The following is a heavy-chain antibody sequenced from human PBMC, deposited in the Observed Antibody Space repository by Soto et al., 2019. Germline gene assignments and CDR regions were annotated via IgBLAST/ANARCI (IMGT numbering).Heavy chain of an antibody. D-gene: IGHD5-12*01. J-gene: IGHJ4*02. Sequence: EVQLLESGGGLVQPGGSLRLSCAASGFPFSSYAMSWVRQAPGKGLEWVSAISGSGGSTYYADSVKGRFTISGDNSKNTLYLQMNSLRAEDTAVYYCAKEPYVATGEFDYWGPGTLVTVSS. V-gene: IGHV3-23*01. CDR3: AKEPYVATGEFDY. CDR2: ISGSGGST. CDR1: GFPFSSYA.